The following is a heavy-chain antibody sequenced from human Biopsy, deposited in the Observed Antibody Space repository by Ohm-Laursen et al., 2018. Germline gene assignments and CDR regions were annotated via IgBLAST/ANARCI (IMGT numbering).Heavy chain of an antibody. CDR3: ATPFQYYDSWGGYPPFDH. J-gene: IGHJ4*02. D-gene: IGHD3-3*01. CDR1: GVTFTSYA. Sequence: SVKVSCKTSGVTFTSYAISWVRQAPGQGLEWMGGIIPFFRSVQYAQTFEGRLTITADESTTTAYMELSNLKSEDTAVYYCATPFQYYDSWGGYPPFDHWGQGTLVTVSS. V-gene: IGHV1-69*13. CDR2: IIPFFRSV.